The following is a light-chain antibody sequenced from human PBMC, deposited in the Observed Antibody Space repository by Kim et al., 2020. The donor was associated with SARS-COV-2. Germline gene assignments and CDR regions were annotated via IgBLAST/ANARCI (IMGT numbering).Light chain of an antibody. CDR1: QSVSSN. J-gene: IGKJ2*01. V-gene: IGKV3-15*01. CDR2: GAS. CDR3: QHYHDWPPYT. Sequence: VSPGERDILSCRARQSVSSNLAWYQQKPGQAPRLVIYGASNRATGVPARFSGSGSGTEFTLTISSLQSEDFVIYYCQHYHDWPPYTFGQGTKLEI.